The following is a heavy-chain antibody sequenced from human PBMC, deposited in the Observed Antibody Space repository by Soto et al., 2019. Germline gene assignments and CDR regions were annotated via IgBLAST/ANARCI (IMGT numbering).Heavy chain of an antibody. CDR2: INGGNGNT. Sequence: ASVKVSCKASGYTFTNYPMQWVRQAPGERLEWMGWINGGNGNTKYSQKFQGRVTITRDTSASTAFMELSSLRPEDTAVYYCASGVGGHYYYYGMDVWGQGTTVTVSS. CDR1: GYTFTNYP. D-gene: IGHD1-26*01. J-gene: IGHJ6*02. CDR3: ASGVGGHYYYYGMDV. V-gene: IGHV1-3*01.